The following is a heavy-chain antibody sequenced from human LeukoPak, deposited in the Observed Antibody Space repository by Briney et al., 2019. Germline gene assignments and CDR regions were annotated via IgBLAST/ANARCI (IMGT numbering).Heavy chain of an antibody. CDR1: GFTVSSNS. CDR2: IYSGGST. CDR3: AKAPELNTAGL. V-gene: IGHV3-53*01. Sequence: GGSLRLSCTVSGFTVSSNSMSWVRQAPGKGLEWVSFIYSGGSTHNSDSVKGRFTISRDNSKNTLYLQMNSLRAEDTAVYYCAKAPELNTAGLWGQGTLVTVSS. J-gene: IGHJ4*02. D-gene: IGHD5-18*01.